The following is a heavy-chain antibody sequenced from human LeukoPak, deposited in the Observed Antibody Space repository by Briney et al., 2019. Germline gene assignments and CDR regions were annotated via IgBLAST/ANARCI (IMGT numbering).Heavy chain of an antibody. Sequence: PGGSLRLSCAAYGFIFSGYYMSWNRQAPGKGLEWVSYISSSGSTIYYADSVKGRLTISRDNAKNSLYLQMNSLRAEDTAVYYCARGPEIHYDSSGYYVSWGQGTLVTVSS. CDR3: ARGPEIHYDSSGYYVS. J-gene: IGHJ5*02. CDR1: GFIFSGYY. D-gene: IGHD3-22*01. V-gene: IGHV3-11*01. CDR2: ISSSGSTI.